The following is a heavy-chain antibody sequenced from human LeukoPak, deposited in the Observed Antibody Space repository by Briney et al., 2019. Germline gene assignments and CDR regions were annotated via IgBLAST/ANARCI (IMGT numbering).Heavy chain of an antibody. D-gene: IGHD3-10*01. CDR3: TRDFYGIDY. CDR2: VNRDGGAT. CDR1: GXTFSTYW. Sequence: GGSLRLSCAASGXTFSTYWMHWVRQAPGKGLEWVSRVNRDGGATSYADSVKGRFTISRDNAKNTVYLQMNSLRVEDTALYYCTRDFYGIDYWGQGTLVTVSS. J-gene: IGHJ4*02. V-gene: IGHV3-74*01.